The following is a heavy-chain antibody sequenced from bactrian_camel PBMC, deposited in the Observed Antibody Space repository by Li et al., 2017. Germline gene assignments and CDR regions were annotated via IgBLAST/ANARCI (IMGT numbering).Heavy chain of an antibody. CDR1: GYTFSSYA. J-gene: IGHJ4*01. CDR2: INSGGGRT. CDR3: AAVDQWTNIAHFPR. Sequence: VQLVESGGGLVQPGGSLRLSCAASGYTFSSYAMSWVRQAPPGKGLEWVSAINSGGGRTYYADSVKGRFTISRDNAKNTVYLQMNSLKPEDTGEYYCAAVDQWTNIAHFPRWGQGTQVTVS. D-gene: IGHD2*01. V-gene: IGHV3S40*01.